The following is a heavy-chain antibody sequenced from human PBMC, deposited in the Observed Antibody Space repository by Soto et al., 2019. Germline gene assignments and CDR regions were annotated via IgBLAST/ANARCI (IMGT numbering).Heavy chain of an antibody. D-gene: IGHD6-19*01. CDR1: GASISSGDYY. J-gene: IGHJ4*02. CDR3: ATYSCDTGWQFHF. V-gene: IGHV4-30-4*01. CDR2: VSSLWIS. Sequence: QVHLQESGPGLVRPSQTVSLTCTVSGASISSGDYYYCCIRQSPGKGLEWLGYVSSLWISYYNPSLESRLNISVDTSKNQFFLNLTSVTAADTAVYYCATYSCDTGWQFHFWGQGNLVTVSS.